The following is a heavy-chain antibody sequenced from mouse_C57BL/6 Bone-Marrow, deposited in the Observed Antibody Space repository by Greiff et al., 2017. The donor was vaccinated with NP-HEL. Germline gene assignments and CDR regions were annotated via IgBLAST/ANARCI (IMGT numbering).Heavy chain of an antibody. V-gene: IGHV5-9-1*02. D-gene: IGHD1-3*01. CDR1: GFTFISYA. CDR3: TREGGSSFAY. J-gene: IGHJ3*01. Sequence: EVQGVESGEGLVKPGGSLKLSCAASGFTFISYAMSWVRQTPEKRLEWVAYISSGGDYIYYADTVKGRCTISRDNARNTLYLQMSSLKSEDTAMYYCTREGGSSFAYWGQGTLVTVSA. CDR2: ISSGGDYI.